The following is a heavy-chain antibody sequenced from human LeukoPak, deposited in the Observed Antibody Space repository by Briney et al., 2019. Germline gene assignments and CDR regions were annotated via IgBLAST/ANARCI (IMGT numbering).Heavy chain of an antibody. V-gene: IGHV3-23*01. CDR1: GLTFSNYA. D-gene: IGHD4-17*01. Sequence: GGSLRLSCAASGLTFSNYAMMWVRQAPGKGLEWVSAIFASGGDTRYADSVRGRFTISRDNSRNTLFLQMNCLTADDTAVYYCAKDPNGDYVGAFDFWGQGTMVTVSS. J-gene: IGHJ3*01. CDR2: IFASGGDT. CDR3: AKDPNGDYVGAFDF.